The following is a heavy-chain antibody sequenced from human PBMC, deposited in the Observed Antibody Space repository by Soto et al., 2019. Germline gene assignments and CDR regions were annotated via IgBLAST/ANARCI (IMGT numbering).Heavy chain of an antibody. CDR3: ARDWRTGGSDY. V-gene: IGHV1-69*04. J-gene: IGHJ4*02. D-gene: IGHD7-27*01. CDR2: IIPTLGIA. CDR1: GYTFTSYG. Sequence: SVKVSCKASGYTFTSYGISWVRQAPGQGLEWMGRIIPTLGIANYAQKFQGRVTITADKSTSTAYMELSSLRSEDTAVYYCARDWRTGGSDYWGQGTLVTVSS.